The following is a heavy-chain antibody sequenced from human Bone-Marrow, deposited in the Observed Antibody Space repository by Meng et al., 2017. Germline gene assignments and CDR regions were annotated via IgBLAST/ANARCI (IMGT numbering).Heavy chain of an antibody. D-gene: IGHD3-10*01. CDR3: ARDFPGVRFGESQQWRGEAFDI. CDR2: ISAYNGNT. J-gene: IGHJ3*02. V-gene: IGHV1-18*01. Sequence: ASVKVSCKASGYTFTSYGISWVRQAPGQGLEWMGWISAYNGNTNYAQKLQGRVTMTTDTSTSTAYMELMSLRSDDTAVYYCARDFPGVRFGESQQWRGEAFDIWGQGTMVTVSS. CDR1: GYTFTSYG.